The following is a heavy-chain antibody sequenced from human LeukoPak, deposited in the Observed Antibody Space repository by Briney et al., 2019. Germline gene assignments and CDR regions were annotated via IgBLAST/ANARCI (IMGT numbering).Heavy chain of an antibody. Sequence: GGSLRLSCAASGFTFSNAWMSWVRQAPGKGLEWVGRIKSKTDGGTTDYAAPVKGRFTISRDDSKNTLYLQMNSLKTEDTAVYYCTTLIVGARTIDYWGQGTLVTVSS. CDR1: GFTFSNAW. V-gene: IGHV3-15*01. D-gene: IGHD1-26*01. J-gene: IGHJ4*02. CDR2: IKSKTDGGTT. CDR3: TTLIVGARTIDY.